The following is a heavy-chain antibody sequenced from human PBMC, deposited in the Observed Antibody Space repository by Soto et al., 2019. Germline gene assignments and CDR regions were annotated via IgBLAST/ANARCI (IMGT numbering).Heavy chain of an antibody. J-gene: IGHJ5*02. V-gene: IGHV1-3*01. Sequence: QVQLVQSGAEVKKPGASVKVSCKASGYTFTSYAMHWVRQAPGQRLEWMGWINAGNGNTKYSQKFQGRVTITRDTSAGTAYMELSSLRSEGTAVYYCARGFSGGGADWFGPWGQGSLVTVSS. CDR3: ARGFSGGGADWFGP. CDR2: INAGNGNT. CDR1: GYTFTSYA. D-gene: IGHD2-15*01.